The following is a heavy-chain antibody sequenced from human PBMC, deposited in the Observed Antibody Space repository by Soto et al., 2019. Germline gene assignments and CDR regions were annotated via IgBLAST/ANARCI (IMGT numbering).Heavy chain of an antibody. CDR3: AKDSRMVGPNWFDP. Sequence: EVQLLESGGGLVQPGGSLRLSCAASGFTFSSYAMSWVRQAPGEGLEWVSAISGSGVSTYHADSVKARFTISRDNSKNTLYLQMNSPRAEDTAVYYCAKDSRMVGPNWFDPWGQGTLVTVSS. CDR1: GFTFSSYA. D-gene: IGHD1-26*01. V-gene: IGHV3-23*01. J-gene: IGHJ5*02. CDR2: ISGSGVST.